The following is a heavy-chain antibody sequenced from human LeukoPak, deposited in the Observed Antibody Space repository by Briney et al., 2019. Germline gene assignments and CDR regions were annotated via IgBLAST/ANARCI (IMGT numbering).Heavy chain of an antibody. CDR1: GFTFTNYV. Sequence: GGSLRLSCAASGFTFTNYVMGWVRQAQGKGLEWVSAISENGGAADYADSVRGRSTISRDNSQNTLYQQMNSLRAEDTAVYYCAKDQGFYYYDSSGLPNWFDPWGQGTLVTVSS. V-gene: IGHV3-23*01. CDR3: AKDQGFYYYDSSGLPNWFDP. CDR2: ISENGGAA. D-gene: IGHD3-22*01. J-gene: IGHJ5*02.